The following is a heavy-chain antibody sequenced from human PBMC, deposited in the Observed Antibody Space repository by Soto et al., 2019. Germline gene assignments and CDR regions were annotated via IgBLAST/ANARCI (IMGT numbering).Heavy chain of an antibody. D-gene: IGHD6-19*01. CDR2: INPSGGST. V-gene: IGHV1-46*01. CDR3: ARAHTPIIAVAGDAFGI. CDR1: GYTFTSYY. J-gene: IGHJ3*02. Sequence: ASVKVSCKASGYTFTSYYMHWVRQAPGQGLEWMGIINPSGGSTSYAQKFQGRVTMTRDTSTSTVYMELSSLRSEDTAVYYCARAHTPIIAVAGDAFGIWGQGTMVTVSS.